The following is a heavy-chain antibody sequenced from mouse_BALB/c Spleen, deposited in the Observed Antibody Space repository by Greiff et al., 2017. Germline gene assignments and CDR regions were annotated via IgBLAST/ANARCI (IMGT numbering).Heavy chain of an antibody. D-gene: IGHD2-4*01. CDR3: ARDRGYDSLAY. CDR1: GFSLTGYG. V-gene: IGHV2-6-7*01. Sequence: VQLKESGPGLVAPSQSLSITCTVSGFSLTGYGVNWVRQPPGKGLEWLGMIWGDGSTDYNSALKSRLSISKNNSKSQVFLKMNSLQTDDTARYYCARDRGYDSLAYWGQGTLVTVSA. CDR2: IWGDGST. J-gene: IGHJ3*01.